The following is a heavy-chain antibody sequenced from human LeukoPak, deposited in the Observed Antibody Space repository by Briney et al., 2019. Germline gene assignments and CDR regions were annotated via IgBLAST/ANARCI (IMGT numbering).Heavy chain of an antibody. V-gene: IGHV3-23*01. D-gene: IGHD2-8*01. J-gene: IGHJ5*02. Sequence: GGSLRLSCAASGFTVSSNYMSWVRQAPGKGLEWVSAISGSGGSTYYADSVKGRFTISRDNSKNTLYLQMNSLRAEDTAVYYCAKMRLYVSPFDPWGQGTLVTVSS. CDR2: ISGSGGST. CDR3: AKMRLYVSPFDP. CDR1: GFTVSSNY.